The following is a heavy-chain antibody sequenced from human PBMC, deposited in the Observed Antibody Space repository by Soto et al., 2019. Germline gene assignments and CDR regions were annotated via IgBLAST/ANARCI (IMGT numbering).Heavy chain of an antibody. CDR2: ISAYNGNT. CDR1: GYTFTSYG. D-gene: IGHD6-13*01. CDR3: AREGAAAGKGWFDP. V-gene: IGHV1-18*04. Sequence: GASVKVSCKASGYTFTSYGISWVRQAPGQGREWMGWISAYNGNTNYAQKLQGRVTMTTDTSTSTAYMELRSLRSDDTAVYYCAREGAAAGKGWFDPWGQGTLVTVSS. J-gene: IGHJ5*02.